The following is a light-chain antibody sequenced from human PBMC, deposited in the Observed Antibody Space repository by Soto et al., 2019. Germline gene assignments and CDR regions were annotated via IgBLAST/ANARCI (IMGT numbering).Light chain of an antibody. CDR3: CSYVGSYSYV. CDR2: DVS. V-gene: IGLV2-11*01. J-gene: IGLJ1*01. CDR1: SSDVGDYNS. Sequence: QSVLTQPRSVSGSPGQSVTVSCIGTSSDVGDYNSVSWYQQHPGKAPKLMIYDVSKLPSGVPDRFSGSKSGNTASLTISGIQAEDEADYYCCSYVGSYSYVFGIGTKVTVL.